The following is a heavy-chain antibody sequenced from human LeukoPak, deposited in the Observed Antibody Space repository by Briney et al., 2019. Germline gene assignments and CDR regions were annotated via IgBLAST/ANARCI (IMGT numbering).Heavy chain of an antibody. CDR3: AKRVLLWFGELSGGLDY. Sequence: GGSLRLSCAASEFTFSTYSMNWVRQAPGKGLEWVSAISGSGGSTYYADSVKGRFTISRDNSKNTLYLQMNSLRAEDTAVYYCAKRVLLWFGELSGGLDYWGQGTLVTVSS. V-gene: IGHV3-23*01. CDR2: ISGSGGST. D-gene: IGHD3-10*01. CDR1: EFTFSTYS. J-gene: IGHJ4*02.